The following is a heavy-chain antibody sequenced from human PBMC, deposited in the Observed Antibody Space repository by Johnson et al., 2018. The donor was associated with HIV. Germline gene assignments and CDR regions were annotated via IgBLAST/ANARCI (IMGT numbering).Heavy chain of an antibody. J-gene: IGHJ3*01. V-gene: IGHV3-66*02. CDR2: IYSGGST. Sequence: VQLVESGGGLVQPGGSLRLSCAASGFTVSSNYMNWFRQAPGKGLEWVSVIYSGGSTYYADSVKGRFTISRDIAKNSLYLQMNSLRPEDTAVYYCAREGAIAGAATEVFDLWGQGTIVIVSS. D-gene: IGHD1-26*01. CDR3: AREGAIAGAATEVFDL. CDR1: GFTVSSNY.